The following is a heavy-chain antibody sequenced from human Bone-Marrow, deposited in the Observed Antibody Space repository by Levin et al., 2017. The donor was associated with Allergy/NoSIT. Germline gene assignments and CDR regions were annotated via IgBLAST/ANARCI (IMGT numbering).Heavy chain of an antibody. CDR2: IYYSGRT. CDR1: GDAISSYY. V-gene: IGHV4-59*08. J-gene: IGHJ5*02. D-gene: IGHD3-9*01. Sequence: SETLSLTCTVSGDAISSYYWSWVRQAPGKGLEWIGYIYYSGRTNYNPSLKSRATIAVDTSKGQFSLKLTSMTAADTAVYYCARLRAYDNHWFDPWGQGTLVTVSS. CDR3: ARLRAYDNHWFDP.